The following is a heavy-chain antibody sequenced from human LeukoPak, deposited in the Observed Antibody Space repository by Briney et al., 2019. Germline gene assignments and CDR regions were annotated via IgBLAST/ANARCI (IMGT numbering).Heavy chain of an antibody. V-gene: IGHV4-34*01. Sequence: SETLSLTCAVYGGSFSGYYWSWIRQPPGKGLEWIGEINHSGSTNHNPSLKSRVTISVDTSKNQFSLKLSSVTAADTAVYYCARVGQDSSGYYYLDYWGQGTLVTVSS. D-gene: IGHD3-22*01. CDR1: GGSFSGYY. CDR2: INHSGST. CDR3: ARVGQDSSGYYYLDY. J-gene: IGHJ4*02.